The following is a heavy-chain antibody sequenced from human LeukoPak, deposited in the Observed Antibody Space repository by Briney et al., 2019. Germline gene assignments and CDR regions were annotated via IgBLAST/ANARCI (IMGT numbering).Heavy chain of an antibody. CDR1: GFTFSSYA. D-gene: IGHD4-23*01. CDR3: ARGAYGGNTEY. Sequence: PGGSLRLSCAASGFTFSSYAMSWVRQAPGKGLEWVSYISSSGSTIYYADSVKGRFTTSRDNAKNSLYLQMNSLRAEDTAVYYCARGAYGGNTEYWGQGTLVTVSS. CDR2: ISSSGSTI. J-gene: IGHJ4*02. V-gene: IGHV3-48*03.